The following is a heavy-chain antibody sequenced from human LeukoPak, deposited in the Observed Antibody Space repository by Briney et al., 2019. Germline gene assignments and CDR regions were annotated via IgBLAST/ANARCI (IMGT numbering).Heavy chain of an antibody. Sequence: GGSLRLSCSASGFTFSSYAMHWVRQAPGKGLEYVSAISSNGGSTYYADSVKGRFTISRDNSKNTLYLQMSSLRAEDTAVYYCVKEFRPTDWLRRGYFDYWGQGTLVTVSS. CDR2: ISSNGGST. J-gene: IGHJ4*02. V-gene: IGHV3-64D*06. CDR1: GFTFSSYA. CDR3: VKEFRPTDWLRRGYFDY. D-gene: IGHD3/OR15-3a*01.